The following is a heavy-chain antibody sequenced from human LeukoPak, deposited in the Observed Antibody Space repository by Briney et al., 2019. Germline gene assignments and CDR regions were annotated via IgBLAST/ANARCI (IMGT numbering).Heavy chain of an antibody. Sequence: GGSLRLSCTASGFTFSSYEMNWVRQAPGKGLEWVSYISSSGSTIYYADSVKGRFTISRDNAKNSLYLQMNSLRAEDTAVYYCAELGITMIRGVWGKGTTVTIPS. V-gene: IGHV3-48*03. D-gene: IGHD3-22*01. CDR2: ISSSGSTI. CDR3: AELGITMIRGV. J-gene: IGHJ6*04. CDR1: GFTFSSYE.